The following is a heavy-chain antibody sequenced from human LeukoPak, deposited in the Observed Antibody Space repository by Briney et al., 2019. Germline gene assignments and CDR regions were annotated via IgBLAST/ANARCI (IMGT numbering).Heavy chain of an antibody. Sequence: GGSLRLSCAASGFTFSSYGMHWVRQAPGKGLEWVAVIWYDGSNKYYADSVKGRFTISRDNSKNTLYLQMNSLRAEDTAVYYCAKDRRSIAAQPFDYWGQGTPVTVSS. V-gene: IGHV3-33*06. CDR1: GFTFSSYG. J-gene: IGHJ4*02. CDR3: AKDRRSIAAQPFDY. CDR2: IWYDGSNK. D-gene: IGHD6-6*01.